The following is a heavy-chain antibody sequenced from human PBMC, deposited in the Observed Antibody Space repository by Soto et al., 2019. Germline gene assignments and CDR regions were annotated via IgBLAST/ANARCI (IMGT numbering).Heavy chain of an antibody. CDR3: ASTQDYYYYMDV. V-gene: IGHV3-48*01. Sequence: TGGSLSLSCAASGFPFSSYSMNWVRQAPGKGLEWVSYISSSSSTIYYADSVKGRFTISRDNAKNSLYLQMNSLRAEDTAVYYCASTQDYYYYMDVWGKGTTVTVSS. D-gene: IGHD2-15*01. CDR1: GFPFSSYS. J-gene: IGHJ6*03. CDR2: ISSSSSTI.